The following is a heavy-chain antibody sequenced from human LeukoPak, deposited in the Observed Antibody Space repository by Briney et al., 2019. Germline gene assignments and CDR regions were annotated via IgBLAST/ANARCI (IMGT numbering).Heavy chain of an antibody. Sequence: KPSETLSLTCAVYGGSFSGYYWSWIRQPPGKGLEWIGEINHSGSTNYNPSLKSRVTISVDTSKNQFSLKLSSVTAADTAVYYCARAGDAVAVFDYWGQGTLVTVSS. CDR1: GGSFSGYY. CDR2: INHSGST. CDR3: ARAGDAVAVFDY. V-gene: IGHV4-34*01. J-gene: IGHJ4*02. D-gene: IGHD6-19*01.